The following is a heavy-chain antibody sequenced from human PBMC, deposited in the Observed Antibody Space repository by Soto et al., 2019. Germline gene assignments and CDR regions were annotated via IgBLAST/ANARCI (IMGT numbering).Heavy chain of an antibody. V-gene: IGHV3-11*05. CDR1: GFTFSDYY. CDR3: ARALRRFEYYCDY. Sequence: QVQLVESGGGLVKPGGSLRLSCAASGFTFSDYYMSWIRQAPGQGLEWVSYISSSSSYTNYAESVKGRFTISRDNSKNTLHLQMTILRAEDTAGYSCARALRRFEYYCDYWGKGTLVTVSS. J-gene: IGHJ4*02. D-gene: IGHD3-10*01. CDR2: ISSSSSYT.